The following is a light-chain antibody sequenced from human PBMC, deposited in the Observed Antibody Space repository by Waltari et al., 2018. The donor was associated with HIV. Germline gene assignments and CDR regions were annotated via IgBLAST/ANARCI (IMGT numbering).Light chain of an antibody. J-gene: IGLJ2*01. CDR3: QSFDSSLTTSGVI. CDR2: ANI. CDR1: SPNIGAGYD. V-gene: IGLV1-40*01. Sequence: VSGAPGQRVTISCTGSSPNIGAGYDVHWYQQLPGTAPKLLIYANINRPSGVPDRFSGSKSGSSASLAITGLQAEDEAHYYCQSFDSSLTTSGVIFGGGTKLTVL.